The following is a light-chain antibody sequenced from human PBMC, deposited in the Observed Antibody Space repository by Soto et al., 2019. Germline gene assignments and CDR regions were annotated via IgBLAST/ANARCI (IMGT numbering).Light chain of an antibody. Sequence: QSALTQPASVSGSPGQSIXISCTRTXSDVGNYNFFAWYQQHPGEAPKLIIYEATKRPSGVSNRFSASKSGNTASLTISGLQADDEADYYCCSYAGTTTVFGGGTKLTVL. CDR2: EAT. CDR3: CSYAGTTTV. CDR1: XSDVGNYNF. J-gene: IGLJ2*01. V-gene: IGLV2-23*01.